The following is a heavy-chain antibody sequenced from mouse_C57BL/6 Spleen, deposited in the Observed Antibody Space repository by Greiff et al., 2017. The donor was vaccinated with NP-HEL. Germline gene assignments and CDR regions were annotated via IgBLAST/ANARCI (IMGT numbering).Heavy chain of an antibody. CDR2: ISDGGSYT. J-gene: IGHJ4*01. CDR1: GFTFSSYA. V-gene: IGHV5-4*01. CDR3: ARDERDWEAMDY. D-gene: IGHD4-1*01. Sequence: EVQGVESGGGLVKPGGSLKLSCAASGFTFSSYAMSWVRQTPEKGLEWVATISDGGSYTYYPDNVKGRFTISRDNAKNNLYLQMSHLKSEDTAMYYCARDERDWEAMDYWGQGTSVTVSA.